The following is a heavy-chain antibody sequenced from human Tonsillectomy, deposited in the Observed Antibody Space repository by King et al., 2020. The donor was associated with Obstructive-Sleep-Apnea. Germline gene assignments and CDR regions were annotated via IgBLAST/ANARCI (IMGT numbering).Heavy chain of an antibody. J-gene: IGHJ6*02. CDR1: GGSLSGYY. D-gene: IGHD3-10*01. Sequence: VQLQQWGAGLLKPSETLSLTCGVYGGSLSGYYWSWLRQPPGKGLEWIGEINHSGSTNFNPSLTSRVTVSVDTSKNQFSLKLSSVTAADTAVYYCARGDGSMVRGVPAYYYGMDVWAQGTTVTVSS. CDR2: INHSGST. V-gene: IGHV4-34*01. CDR3: ARGDGSMVRGVPAYYYGMDV.